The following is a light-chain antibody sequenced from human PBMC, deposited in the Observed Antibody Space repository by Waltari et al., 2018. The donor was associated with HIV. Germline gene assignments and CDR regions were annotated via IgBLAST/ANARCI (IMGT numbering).Light chain of an antibody. V-gene: IGLV2-23*02. CDR1: SSDVGTYNL. Sequence: QSALTQPASVSVSPGQSITIPCNGTSSDVGTYNLVSWYQHFPGKAPQLIVYEVFRRPAGISSRFSGTKSGNTASLTISKLRAEDEADYYCCSYAGDNHYVFGSGTQLTVL. CDR3: CSYAGDNHYV. J-gene: IGLJ1*01. CDR2: EVF.